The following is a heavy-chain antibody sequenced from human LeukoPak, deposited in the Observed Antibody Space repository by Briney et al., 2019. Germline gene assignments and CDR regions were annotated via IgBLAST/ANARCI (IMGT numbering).Heavy chain of an antibody. J-gene: IGHJ6*02. D-gene: IGHD3-3*01. Sequence: SETLSLTCTVSGGSISSSSYYWGWIRQPPGKGLEWIGSIYYSGSTYYNPSLKSRVTISVDTSKNQFSLKLSSVTAADPAVYYSWTYYYYGMDVWGQGTTVTVSS. CDR1: GGSISSSSYY. V-gene: IGHV4-39*01. CDR3: WTYYYYGMDV. CDR2: IYYSGST.